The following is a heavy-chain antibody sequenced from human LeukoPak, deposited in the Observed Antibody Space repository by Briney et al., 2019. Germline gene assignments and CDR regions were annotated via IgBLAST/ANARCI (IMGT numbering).Heavy chain of an antibody. V-gene: IGHV1-69*04. J-gene: IGHJ3*02. D-gene: IGHD6-19*01. CDR1: GGTFSSYA. CDR3: AARSAVAGGISAFDI. Sequence: GASVKVSCKASGGTFSSYAISWVRQAPGQGLEWMGRIIPILGIANYAQKFQGRVTITADKSTSTAYMELSSLRSEDTAVYYCAARSAVAGGISAFDIWGQGTMVTVYS. CDR2: IIPILGIA.